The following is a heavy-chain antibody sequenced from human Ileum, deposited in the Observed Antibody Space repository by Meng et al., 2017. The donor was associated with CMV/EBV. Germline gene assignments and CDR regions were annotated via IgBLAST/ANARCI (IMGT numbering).Heavy chain of an antibody. CDR1: GYTFTSNN. J-gene: IGHJ4*02. Sequence: QVHLVQSRSELKKPGASVKVSCKTSGYTFTSNNIIWVRQAPGQGPEWMGWIDTNTGNPTYAQGFTGRFVFSLDTSVNTAYLQISSLKAEDTAVYYCARDGLSGRYFDYWGQGTLVTVSS. D-gene: IGHD1-26*01. V-gene: IGHV7-4-1*02. CDR3: ARDGLSGRYFDY. CDR2: IDTNTGNP.